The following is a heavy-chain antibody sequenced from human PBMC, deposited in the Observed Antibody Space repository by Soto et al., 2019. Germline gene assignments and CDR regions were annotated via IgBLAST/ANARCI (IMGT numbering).Heavy chain of an antibody. CDR2: IIPIFGTA. V-gene: IGHV1-69*13. CDR1: GGTFSSYA. J-gene: IGHJ6*02. D-gene: IGHD2-15*01. Sequence: VASVKVSCKASGGTFSSYAISWVRQAPGQGLEWMGGIIPIFGTANYAQKFQGRVTITADESTSTAYMELSRLRSDDTAVYYCARDIGLEGNCSGGSCYFSYYYGMDVWGQGTTVTVSS. CDR3: ARDIGLEGNCSGGSCYFSYYYGMDV.